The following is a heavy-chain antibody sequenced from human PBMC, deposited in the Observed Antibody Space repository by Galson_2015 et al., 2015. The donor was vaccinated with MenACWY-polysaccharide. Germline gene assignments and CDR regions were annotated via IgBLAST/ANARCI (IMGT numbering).Heavy chain of an antibody. V-gene: IGHV3-7*01. CDR2: IKPDGSDK. CDR3: ARLFGGVTTYGY. CDR1: GFTFSNYW. Sequence: SLRLSCAASGFTFSNYWMSWVSQAPGKGLEWVASIKPDGSDKYYVGSVKGRFIISRDNAQNSLFLQMSNLRAEDTAVYYCARLFGGVTTYGYWGQGTLVTVSS. J-gene: IGHJ4*02. D-gene: IGHD3-16*01.